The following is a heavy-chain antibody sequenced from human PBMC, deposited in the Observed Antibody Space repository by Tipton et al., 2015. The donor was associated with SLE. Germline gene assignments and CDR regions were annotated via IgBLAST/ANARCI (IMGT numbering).Heavy chain of an antibody. CDR1: GGSFSGYY. Sequence: TLSLTCAVYGGSFSGYYWSWIRQPPGKGLQWIGEINHSGSTNYNPSLKSRVTISVDTSKNQFSLKLSSVTAADTAVYYCASLGASRYYFDYWGQGTLVTVSS. CDR2: INHSGST. D-gene: IGHD3-16*01. CDR3: ASLGASRYYFDY. V-gene: IGHV4-34*01. J-gene: IGHJ4*02.